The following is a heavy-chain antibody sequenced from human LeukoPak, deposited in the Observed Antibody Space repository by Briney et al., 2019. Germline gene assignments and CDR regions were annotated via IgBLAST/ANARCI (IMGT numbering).Heavy chain of an antibody. CDR1: GFTFSTYF. D-gene: IGHD5-12*01. V-gene: IGHV3-30-3*01. J-gene: IGHJ3*02. CDR3: ARDKSGYDAFDI. CDR2: IASDGSHT. Sequence: GGSLRLSCAASGFTFSTYFMHWVRQAPGKGLEWVADIASDGSHTFYVESVKGRFTISRDNSKNTLYLQMNSLRAEDTAVYYCARDKSGYDAFDIWGQGTMVTVSS.